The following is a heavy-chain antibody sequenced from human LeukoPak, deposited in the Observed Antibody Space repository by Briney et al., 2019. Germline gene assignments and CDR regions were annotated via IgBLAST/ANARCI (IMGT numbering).Heavy chain of an antibody. CDR1: GGSISSYY. CDR3: ARDRVDGNYGMAV. Sequence: SETLSLTCTVSGGSISSYYWSWIRQPPGKGLEWIGYIYYSGSTNYNPSLKSRVTISVDTSKNQFSLKLSSVTAADTAVYYCARDRVDGNYGMAVWGQGTTVTVPS. J-gene: IGHJ6*02. V-gene: IGHV4-59*01. D-gene: IGHD1-26*01. CDR2: IYYSGST.